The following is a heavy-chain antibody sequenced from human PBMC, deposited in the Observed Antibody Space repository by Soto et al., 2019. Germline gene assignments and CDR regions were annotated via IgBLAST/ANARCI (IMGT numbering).Heavy chain of an antibody. CDR2: ISYDGGSQ. J-gene: IGHJ3*02. D-gene: IGHD2-21*01. CDR3: AKVWVEMSTNDAFDI. CDR1: GFTFSSYG. V-gene: IGHV3-30*18. Sequence: VELVESGGGVVHPGTSLRLSCAASGFTFSSYGLHWVRQAPGKGLEWVAGISYDGGSQYYADSVKGRFTISRDDSKNTLYLQMNSPRTEDTAVYHCAKVWVEMSTNDAFDIWGQGTMVTVS.